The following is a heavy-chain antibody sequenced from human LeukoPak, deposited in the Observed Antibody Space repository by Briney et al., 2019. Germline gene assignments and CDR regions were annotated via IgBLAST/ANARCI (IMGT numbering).Heavy chain of an antibody. CDR1: GFSLRDSY. CDR2: ISTSSYT. Sequence: GGPLRLSCAVPGFSLRDSYMSWICQAPGKGLEWVSYISTSSYTIYADSVKGRFTISRDDANNSLYLQMNSLTAADTAIYYCARRFRYNGGWTYGLIVWGQGPAVPVTS. CDR3: ARRFRYNGGWTYGLIV. V-gene: IGHV3-11*03. J-gene: IGHJ6*02. D-gene: IGHD4-17*01.